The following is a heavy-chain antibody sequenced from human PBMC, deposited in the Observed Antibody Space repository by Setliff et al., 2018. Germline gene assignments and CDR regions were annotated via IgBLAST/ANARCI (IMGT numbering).Heavy chain of an antibody. Sequence: SVKVSCKASGGTFNTYGITWVRQAPAQGLEWMGGIIPGLGILDYAQKFQDRVTMTRDTYTSTVYMELSSLRSEDTAVYYCVRAPPNCSGGSCYYMDVWAKGTTVTVSS. CDR3: VRAPPNCSGGSCYYMDV. J-gene: IGHJ6*03. CDR2: IIPGLGIL. D-gene: IGHD2-15*01. V-gene: IGHV1-69*10. CDR1: GGTFNTYG.